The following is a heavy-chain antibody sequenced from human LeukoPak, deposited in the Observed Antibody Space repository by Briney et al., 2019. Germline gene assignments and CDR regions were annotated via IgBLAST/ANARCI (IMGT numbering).Heavy chain of an antibody. D-gene: IGHD2-21*02. Sequence: PAQTLPLTCTVSGDSISSAGYHWTWIRQLPGKGLEWIGYISNSGTTYYNPSLKSPLPISADTSKNQVSLKLSPVTAADTAVYYCARDDVVTSSPDAFDIWGQGRLVTVSS. CDR3: ARDDVVTSSPDAFDI. J-gene: IGHJ3*02. CDR1: GDSISSAGYH. CDR2: ISNSGTT. V-gene: IGHV4-31*01.